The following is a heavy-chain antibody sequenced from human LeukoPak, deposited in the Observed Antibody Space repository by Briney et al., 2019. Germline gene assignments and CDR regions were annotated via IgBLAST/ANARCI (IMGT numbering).Heavy chain of an antibody. J-gene: IGHJ3*02. Sequence: GGSLRLSCAASGFTFSSYSMNWVRQAPGKGLEWVSSISSSSSYIYYADSVKGRFTISRDNAKNSLYLQMNSLRAEDTAAYYCARDLAGTTDAFDIWGQGTMVTVSS. CDR2: ISSSSSYI. CDR3: ARDLAGTTDAFDI. CDR1: GFTFSSYS. V-gene: IGHV3-21*01. D-gene: IGHD1-7*01.